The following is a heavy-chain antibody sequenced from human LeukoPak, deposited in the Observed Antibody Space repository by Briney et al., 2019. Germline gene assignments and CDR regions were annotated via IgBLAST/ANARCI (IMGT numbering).Heavy chain of an antibody. CDR2: INHSGST. Sequence: SSETLSLTCAVYGGSFSGYYWSWIRQPPGKGMEWIGEINHSGSTNYNPSLKSRVTISVDTSKNQFSLKLSSVTAADTAVYYCARGAHYYDSSGYYKYFDYWGQGTLVTVSS. J-gene: IGHJ4*02. CDR1: GGSFSGYY. CDR3: ARGAHYYDSSGYYKYFDY. D-gene: IGHD3-22*01. V-gene: IGHV4-34*01.